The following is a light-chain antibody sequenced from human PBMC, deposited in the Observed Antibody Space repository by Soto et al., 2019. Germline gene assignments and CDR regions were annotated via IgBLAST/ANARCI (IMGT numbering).Light chain of an antibody. CDR2: SNN. CDR1: SSNIGSGT. J-gene: IGLJ1*01. CDR3: AVWDDSLNGYV. Sequence: QAVVTQPPSASRTPGQTVTISCSGSSSNIGSGTVNWYQQLPGTAPKLLIYSNNHRPSEVPDRVSGSKSGTSASLAISGLQSEDEADYYCAVWDDSLNGYVFGTGTKLTVL. V-gene: IGLV1-44*01.